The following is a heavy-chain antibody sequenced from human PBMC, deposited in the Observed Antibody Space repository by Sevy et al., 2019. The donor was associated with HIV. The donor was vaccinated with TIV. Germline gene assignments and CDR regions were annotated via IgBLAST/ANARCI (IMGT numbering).Heavy chain of an antibody. V-gene: IGHV3-33*01. J-gene: IGHJ1*01. Sequence: GGSLRLSCAASGFTFSSYGMHWVRQAPGKGLEWVAVIWYDGSNKFYADSVKGRFTISRDNSKNTRYLQMYSLRAEDTAVYYCARDGGYCSGGSCYPEYFQHWGQGTLVTVSS. CDR1: GFTFSSYG. D-gene: IGHD2-15*01. CDR2: IWYDGSNK. CDR3: ARDGGYCSGGSCYPEYFQH.